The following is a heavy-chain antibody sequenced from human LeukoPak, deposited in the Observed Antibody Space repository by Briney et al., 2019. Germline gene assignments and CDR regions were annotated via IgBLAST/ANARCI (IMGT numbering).Heavy chain of an antibody. V-gene: IGHV4-34*01. J-gene: IGHJ5*02. D-gene: IGHD6-19*01. Sequence: SETLSLTCAVYGGSFSGYYWSWIRQPPGKGLEWIGEINHSGSTNYNPSLKSRVTISVDTSKNQFSLKLSPVTAADTAVYYCATRIPAVAGSFDPWGQGTLVTVSS. CDR2: INHSGST. CDR3: ATRIPAVAGSFDP. CDR1: GGSFSGYY.